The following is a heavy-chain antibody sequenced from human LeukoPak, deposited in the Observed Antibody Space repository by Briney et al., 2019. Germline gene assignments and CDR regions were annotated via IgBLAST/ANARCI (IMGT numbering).Heavy chain of an antibody. D-gene: IGHD1-7*01. Sequence: SQTLTLTCAISGDSVSSNIAAWNWIRQTPSRGLEWLGRTYYRSKWYYDYAASVKSRINISPDTSKNQFSLQLNSVTPEDTAAYHCVRDTWEYWKYKGPLDYWGQGTLVTVSS. V-gene: IGHV6-1*01. CDR1: GDSVSSNIAA. CDR3: VRDTWEYWKYKGPLDY. CDR2: TYYRSKWYY. J-gene: IGHJ4*02.